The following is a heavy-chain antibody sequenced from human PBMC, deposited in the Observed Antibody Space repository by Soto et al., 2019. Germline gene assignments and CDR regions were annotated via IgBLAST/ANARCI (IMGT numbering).Heavy chain of an antibody. V-gene: IGHV4-31*03. Sequence: PSETLSLTCTVSGGSISSGGYYWSWIRQHPGKGLEWIGYIYYSGSTYYNPSLKSRVTISVDMSKNQFSLKLSSVTAADTAVYYCARDRVREGFGEPNNYGMDVWGQGTTVTVSS. CDR1: GGSISSGGYY. CDR3: ARDRVREGFGEPNNYGMDV. J-gene: IGHJ6*02. D-gene: IGHD3-10*01. CDR2: IYYSGST.